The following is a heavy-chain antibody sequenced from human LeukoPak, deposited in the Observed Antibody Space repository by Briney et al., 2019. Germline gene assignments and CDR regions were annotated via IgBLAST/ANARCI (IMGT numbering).Heavy chain of an antibody. CDR2: ISSSGNYI. CDR3: AELGITMIGGV. CDR1: GFTFSSYT. V-gene: IGHV3-21*01. J-gene: IGHJ6*04. Sequence: GGSLRLSCAASGFTFSSYTMNWVRQAPGKGLEWVSSISSSGNYIYYADSVKGRFTISRDNAKNSLYLQMNSLRAEDTAVYYCAELGITMIGGVWGKGTTVTISS. D-gene: IGHD3-10*02.